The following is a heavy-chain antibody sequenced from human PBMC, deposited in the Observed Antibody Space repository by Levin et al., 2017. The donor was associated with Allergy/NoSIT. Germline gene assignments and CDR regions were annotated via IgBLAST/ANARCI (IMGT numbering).Heavy chain of an antibody. J-gene: IGHJ3*02. CDR3: ARDYISDCSGGSCYGGDAFDI. D-gene: IGHD2-15*01. Sequence: SETLSLTCAVSGGSISSSNWWSWVRQPPGKGLEWIGEIYHSGSTNYNPSLKSRVTISVDKSKNQFSLKLSSVTAADTAVYYCARDYISDCSGGSCYGGDAFDIWGQGTMVTVSS. CDR2: IYHSGST. V-gene: IGHV4-4*02. CDR1: GGSISSSNW.